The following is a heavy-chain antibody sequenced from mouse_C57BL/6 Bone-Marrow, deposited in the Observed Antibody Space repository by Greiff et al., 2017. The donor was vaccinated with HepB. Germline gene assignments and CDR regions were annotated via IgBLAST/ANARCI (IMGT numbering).Heavy chain of an antibody. CDR2: IDPSDSET. V-gene: IGHV1-52*01. D-gene: IGHD1-1*01. CDR3: ARRASSSNYFDY. CDR1: GYTFTSYW. Sequence: QVHVKQPGAELVRPGSSVKLSCKASGYTFTSYWMHWVKQRPIQGLEWIGNIDPSDSETHYNQKFKEKATLTVDKSSSTAYMQLSSLTSEDSAVYYCARRASSSNYFDYWGQGTTLTVSS. J-gene: IGHJ2*01.